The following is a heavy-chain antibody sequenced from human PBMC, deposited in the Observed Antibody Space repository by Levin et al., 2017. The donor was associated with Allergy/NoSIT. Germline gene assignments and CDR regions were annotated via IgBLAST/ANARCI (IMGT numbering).Heavy chain of an antibody. D-gene: IGHD5-18*01. CDR3: ASSPHGYSYDFDY. J-gene: IGHJ4*02. CDR1: GGSFSDYY. CDR2: IDHSGST. V-gene: IGHV4-34*01. Sequence: SETLSLTCAVYGGSFSDYYWSWIRQAPGKGLAWIGEIDHSGSTSYNPSLKSRVTISVDTSKNPFSLKLSSVTAADTAVYYCASSPHGYSYDFDYWGQGTLVTVSS.